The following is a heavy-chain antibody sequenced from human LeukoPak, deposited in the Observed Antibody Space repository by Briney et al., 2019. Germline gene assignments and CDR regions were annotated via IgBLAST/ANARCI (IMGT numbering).Heavy chain of an antibody. Sequence: ASVKVSCKASGYTFTGYYMHWVRQAPGQGLEWMGWINPNSGGTNYAQKFQGRVTMTRDTSISTAYMELSRLRSDDTAVYYCARDDGSGSYLFDYWGQGTLATVSS. CDR1: GYTFTGYY. CDR3: ARDDGSGSYLFDY. J-gene: IGHJ4*02. CDR2: INPNSGGT. D-gene: IGHD3-10*01. V-gene: IGHV1-2*02.